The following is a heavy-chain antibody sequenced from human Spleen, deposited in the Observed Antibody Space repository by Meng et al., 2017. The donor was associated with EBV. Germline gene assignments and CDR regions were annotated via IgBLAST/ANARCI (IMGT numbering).Heavy chain of an antibody. V-gene: IGHV6-1*01. Sequence: LHQSGPVLLKPSQTLSLTFAISGDSVSGNSVAWSWIRQSPSRGLEWLGRTYYRSKWFYDYSVSVQGRININPDTSKNQFSLHLNAVTPEDTAVYYCAREEMTSNIAFEPWGRGILVTVSS. D-gene: IGHD5-24*01. CDR3: AREEMTSNIAFEP. CDR2: TYYRSKWFY. J-gene: IGHJ5*02. CDR1: GDSVSGNSVA.